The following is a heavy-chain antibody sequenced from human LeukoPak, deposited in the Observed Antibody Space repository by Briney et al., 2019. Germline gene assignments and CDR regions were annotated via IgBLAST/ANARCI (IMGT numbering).Heavy chain of an antibody. CDR3: ARDLDYDSSGYYSGY. CDR2: INSDGSST. D-gene: IGHD3-22*01. J-gene: IGHJ4*02. Sequence: GGSLRLSCAASGFTFSSYWMHWVRQAPGKGLVWVSRINSDGSSTSYADSVKGRFTISRDNAKNTLYLQMNSLRAEDTAVYYRARDLDYDSSGYYSGYWGQGTLVTVSS. V-gene: IGHV3-74*01. CDR1: GFTFSSYW.